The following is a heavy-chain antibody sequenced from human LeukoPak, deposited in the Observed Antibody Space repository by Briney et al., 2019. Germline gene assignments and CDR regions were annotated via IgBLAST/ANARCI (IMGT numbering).Heavy chain of an antibody. J-gene: IGHJ4*02. CDR3: ARRLGSSSALDY. D-gene: IGHD6-19*01. CDR2: IYYSGST. CDR1: GGSISSYY. Sequence: PSETLSLTCTVSGGSISSYYWSWIRQPPGKGLEWIGSIYYSGSTYYNPSLKSRVTISVDTSKNQFSLKLSSVTAADTAVYYCARRLGSSSALDYWGQGTLVTVSS. V-gene: IGHV4-39*01.